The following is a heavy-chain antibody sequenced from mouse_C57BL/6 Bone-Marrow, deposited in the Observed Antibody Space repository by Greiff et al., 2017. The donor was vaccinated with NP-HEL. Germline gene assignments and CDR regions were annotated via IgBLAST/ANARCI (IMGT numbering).Heavy chain of an antibody. Sequence: EVKLVESGEGLVKPGGSLKLSCAASGFTFSSYAMSWVRQTPEKRLEWVAYISSGGDYIYYADTVKGRFTISRDNARNTLYLQISSLKSEDTAMYYCTRDGGQLRPLDYWGQGTTLTVSS. CDR1: GFTFSSYA. V-gene: IGHV5-9-1*02. CDR2: ISSGGDYI. CDR3: TRDGGQLRPLDY. D-gene: IGHD3-2*02. J-gene: IGHJ2*01.